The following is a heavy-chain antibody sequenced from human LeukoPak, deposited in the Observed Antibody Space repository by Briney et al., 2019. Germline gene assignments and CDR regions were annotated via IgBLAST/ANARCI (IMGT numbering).Heavy chain of an antibody. Sequence: GGSLRLSRAASGFTFSSYAMHWVRQAPGKGLEWVAVISYDGSSKYYADSVKGRFTISRDNSKNTLHVQMNSLRAEDTAVYYCAREGGVGVSIASAGFDYWGQGTLVTVSS. CDR1: GFTFSSYA. V-gene: IGHV3-30*04. J-gene: IGHJ4*02. D-gene: IGHD6-13*01. CDR3: AREGGVGVSIASAGFDY. CDR2: ISYDGSSK.